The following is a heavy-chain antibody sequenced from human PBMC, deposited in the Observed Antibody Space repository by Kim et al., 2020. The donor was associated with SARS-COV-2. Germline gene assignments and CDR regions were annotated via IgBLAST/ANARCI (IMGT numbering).Heavy chain of an antibody. Sequence: SETLSLTCAVYGGSFSGYYWSWIRQPPGKGLEWIGEINHRGSTNYNPSLKSRVTISVDTSKNQFSLKLSSVTAADTAVYYCARGVPGFDDYIWGSYRYTGWSYFDYWGQGTLVTVSS. CDR1: GGSFSGYY. V-gene: IGHV4-34*01. D-gene: IGHD3-16*02. J-gene: IGHJ4*02. CDR2: INHRGST. CDR3: ARGVPGFDDYIWGSYRYTGWSYFDY.